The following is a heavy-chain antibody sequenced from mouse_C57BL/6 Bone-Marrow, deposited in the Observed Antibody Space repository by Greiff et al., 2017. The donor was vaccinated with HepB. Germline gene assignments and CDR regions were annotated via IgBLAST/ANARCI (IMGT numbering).Heavy chain of an antibody. V-gene: IGHV1-55*01. Sequence: QVQLQQSGAELVKPGASVKMSCKASGYTFTSYWITWVKQRPGQGLEWIGDIYPGSGSTNYNEKFKSKATLTVDTSSSTAYMQLSSLTSEDSAVYYCAREGGSSLYWYFDVWGTGTTVTVSS. CDR2: IYPGSGST. D-gene: IGHD1-1*01. J-gene: IGHJ1*03. CDR1: GYTFTSYW. CDR3: AREGGSSLYWYFDV.